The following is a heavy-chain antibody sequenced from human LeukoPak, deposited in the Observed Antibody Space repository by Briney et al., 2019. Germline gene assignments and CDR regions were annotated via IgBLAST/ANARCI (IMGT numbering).Heavy chain of an antibody. V-gene: IGHV3-30-3*01. Sequence: PGRSLRLSCAASGFTFSSYAMHWVRQAPGKGLEWVAVISYDGSNKYYADSVKGRFTISRDNSKNTLYLQMNSLRAEDTAVYFCAKVYGYSSGWFDYWGQGTLVTVSS. D-gene: IGHD6-19*01. CDR1: GFTFSSYA. CDR2: ISYDGSNK. J-gene: IGHJ4*02. CDR3: AKVYGYSSGWFDY.